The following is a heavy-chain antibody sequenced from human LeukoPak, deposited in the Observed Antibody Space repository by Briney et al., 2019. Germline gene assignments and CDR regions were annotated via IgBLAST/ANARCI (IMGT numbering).Heavy chain of an antibody. CDR3: ARDPYSSGYLFDY. CDR2: IYYSGST. CDR1: GGSISSSSYY. J-gene: IGHJ4*02. V-gene: IGHV4-39*07. D-gene: IGHD3-22*01. Sequence: SETLSLTCTVSGGSISSSSYYWDWIRQPPGKGLEWIVRIYYSGSTYYNPSLKSRVTISVDTSKNQFSLKLSSVTAADTAVYYCARDPYSSGYLFDYWGQGTLVTVSS.